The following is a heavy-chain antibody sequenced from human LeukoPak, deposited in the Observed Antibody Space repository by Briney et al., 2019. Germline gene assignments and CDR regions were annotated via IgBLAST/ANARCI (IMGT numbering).Heavy chain of an antibody. V-gene: IGHV1-69*13. CDR1: GYTFTSYG. CDR3: ARGVVVPAATLYYYYGVDV. J-gene: IGHJ6*02. CDR2: IIPIFGTA. D-gene: IGHD2-2*01. Sequence: ASVKVSCKASGYTFTSYGISWVRQAPGQGLEWMGGIIPIFGTANYAQKFQGRVTITADESTSTAYMELSSLRSEDTAVYYCARGVVVPAATLYYYYGVDVWGQGTTVTVSS.